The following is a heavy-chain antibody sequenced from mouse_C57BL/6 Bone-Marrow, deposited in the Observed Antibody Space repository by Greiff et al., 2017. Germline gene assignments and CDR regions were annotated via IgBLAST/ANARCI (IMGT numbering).Heavy chain of an antibody. J-gene: IGHJ3*01. D-gene: IGHD4-1*02. CDR3: ARNNWDEDWFAY. Sequence: QVQLQQSGPGLVQPSQSLSITCTVSGFSLTSSGVHWVRQSPGKGLEWLGVIWSGGSTDYNAAFISRLSISKDNSKSQVFFKMNSLQADDTAIYDCARNNWDEDWFAYWGQGTLGTVSA. CDR1: GFSLTSSG. CDR2: IWSGGST. V-gene: IGHV2-2*01.